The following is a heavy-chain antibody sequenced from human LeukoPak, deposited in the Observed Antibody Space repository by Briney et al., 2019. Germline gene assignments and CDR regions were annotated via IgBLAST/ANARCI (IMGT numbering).Heavy chain of an antibody. Sequence: GGSLSLSCAASGFTFSSYSMNWVRQAPGKGLGGVSYITSSSSTRYYADSVKGRFTISRDNAKNSLYLQMNSLRDEDTAVYYCARDYYDSSGHYYVDYWGQGTLVTVSS. J-gene: IGHJ4*02. CDR3: ARDYYDSSGHYYVDY. CDR2: ITSSSSTR. D-gene: IGHD3-22*01. CDR1: GFTFSSYS. V-gene: IGHV3-48*02.